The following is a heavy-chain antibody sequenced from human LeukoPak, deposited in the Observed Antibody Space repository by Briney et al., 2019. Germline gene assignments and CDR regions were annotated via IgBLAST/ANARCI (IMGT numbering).Heavy chain of an antibody. J-gene: IGHJ3*02. D-gene: IGHD3-22*01. CDR1: GGSISSYY. Sequence: SETLSLTCTVSGGSISSYYWSWIRQPPGKGLEWIGEINHSGSTNYNPSLKSRVTISVDTSKNQFSLKVSSVTAAGTAVYYCASLTTADAFDIWGQGTMVTVSS. CDR3: ASLTTADAFDI. V-gene: IGHV4-59*01. CDR2: INHSGST.